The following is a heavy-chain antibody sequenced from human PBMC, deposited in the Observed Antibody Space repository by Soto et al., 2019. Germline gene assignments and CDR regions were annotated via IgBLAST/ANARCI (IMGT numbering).Heavy chain of an antibody. CDR1: GYNFINFW. D-gene: IGHD3-10*01. CDR3: ARRHFYGSASYYYFDY. V-gene: IGHV5-51*01. CDR2: IHPGDSDS. Sequence: GESLKISCKGSGYNFINFWIGWVCQMPGKGLEWMGIIHPGDSDSRYSPSFQGQVTFSVDKSISAAYLQWSSLKASDSAMYYCARRHFYGSASYYYFDYWGQGTQVTVPQ. J-gene: IGHJ4*02.